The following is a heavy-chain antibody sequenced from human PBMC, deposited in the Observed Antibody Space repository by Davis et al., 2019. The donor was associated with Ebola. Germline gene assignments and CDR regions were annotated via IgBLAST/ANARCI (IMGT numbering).Heavy chain of an antibody. CDR1: GFTFSSYA. CDR2: ISGSGGST. J-gene: IGHJ6*02. Sequence: PGGSLRLSCAASGFTFSSYAMSWVRQAPGKGLEWVSAISGSGGSTYYADSVKGRFTISRDNSKNTLYLQMNSLRAEDTAVYYCAKDYPYGDYVFDYYYYGMDVWGQGTTVTVSS. V-gene: IGHV3-23*01. CDR3: AKDYPYGDYVFDYYYYGMDV. D-gene: IGHD4-17*01.